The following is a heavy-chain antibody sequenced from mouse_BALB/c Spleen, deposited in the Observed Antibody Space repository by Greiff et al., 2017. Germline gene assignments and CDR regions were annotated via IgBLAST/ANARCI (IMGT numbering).Heavy chain of an antibody. Sequence: QVQLKQSGPGLVAPSQSLSITCTVSGFSLTSYDISWIRQPPGKGLEWLGVIWTGGGTNYNSAFMSRLSISKDNSKSQVFLKMNSLQTDDTAIYYCVRGPIRATGFAYWGQGTLVTVSA. D-gene: IGHD3-1*01. V-gene: IGHV2-9-2*01. CDR3: VRGPIRATGFAY. J-gene: IGHJ3*01. CDR2: IWTGGGT. CDR1: GFSLTSYD.